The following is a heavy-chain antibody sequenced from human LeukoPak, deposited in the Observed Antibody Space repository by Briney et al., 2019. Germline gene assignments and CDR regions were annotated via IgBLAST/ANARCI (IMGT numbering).Heavy chain of an antibody. CDR2: IYSGGST. CDR3: ARDSTYYYGSGSYGPRYYFDY. Sequence: GRSLRLSCAASGFTFSSYAMSWVRQAPGKGLEWVSVIYSGGSTYYADSVKGRFTISRDNSKNTLYLQMNSLRAEDTAVYYCARDSTYYYGSGSYGPRYYFDYWGQGTLVTVSS. V-gene: IGHV3-66*01. J-gene: IGHJ4*02. D-gene: IGHD3-10*01. CDR1: GFTFSSYA.